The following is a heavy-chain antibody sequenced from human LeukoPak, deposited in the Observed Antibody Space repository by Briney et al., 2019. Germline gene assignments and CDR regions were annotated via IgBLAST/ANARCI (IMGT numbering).Heavy chain of an antibody. CDR2: ISSSGNTI. Sequence: GGSLRLSCAASGFTFSSYEMNWVRQAPGKGLEWLSYISSSGNTIYYADSVKGRFTISRDNAKNSLYLQMNSLRAEDTAVYYCARAVGSSWPIDYWGQGTLVTVSS. CDR1: GFTFSSYE. D-gene: IGHD6-13*01. V-gene: IGHV3-48*03. CDR3: ARAVGSSWPIDY. J-gene: IGHJ4*02.